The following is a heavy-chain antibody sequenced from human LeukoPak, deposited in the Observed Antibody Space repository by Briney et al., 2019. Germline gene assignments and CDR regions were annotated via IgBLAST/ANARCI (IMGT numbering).Heavy chain of an antibody. V-gene: IGHV3-7*01. Sequence: GGSLRLPCAASGFTFSNYWMTWVRQAPGKGLQWVATIKEDGSEEYYMDSVKGRFTISRDNAKNSVFVQMDSLRAEDTAVYYCARTTIVDYWGQGILVTVSS. J-gene: IGHJ4*02. CDR2: IKEDGSEE. D-gene: IGHD5-12*01. CDR1: GFTFSNYW. CDR3: ARTTIVDY.